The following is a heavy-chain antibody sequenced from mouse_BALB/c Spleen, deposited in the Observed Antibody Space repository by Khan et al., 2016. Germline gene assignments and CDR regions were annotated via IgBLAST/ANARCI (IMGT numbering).Heavy chain of an antibody. J-gene: IGHJ1*01. CDR3: ARDLNWYFDV. Sequence: EVELVESGGGLVKPGGSLKLSCAASGFTFSDYYMYWVRQTPEKRLEWVATISDGGSYTYYPDSVKGRFTISRVNAKNNLYLQMSSLKSEDTAMYYCARDLNWYFDVWGAGTTVTVSS. CDR1: GFTFSDYY. CDR2: ISDGGSYT. V-gene: IGHV5-4*02.